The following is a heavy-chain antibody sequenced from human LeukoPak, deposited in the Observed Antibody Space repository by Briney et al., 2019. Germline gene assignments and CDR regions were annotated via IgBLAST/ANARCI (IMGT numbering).Heavy chain of an antibody. CDR2: ISSSSSYI. D-gene: IGHD3-22*01. CDR3: ARDLNDSSGNDY. V-gene: IGHV3-21*01. J-gene: IGHJ4*02. Sequence: PGGSLRLSCAASGFTFRAYAMNWVRQAPGKGLEWVSSISSSSSYIYYADSVKGRFTISRDNAKNSLYLQMNSLRAEDTAVYYCARDLNDSSGNDYWGQGTLVTVSS. CDR1: GFTFRAYA.